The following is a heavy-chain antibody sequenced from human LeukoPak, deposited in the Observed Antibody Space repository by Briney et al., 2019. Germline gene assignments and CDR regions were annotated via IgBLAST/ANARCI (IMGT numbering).Heavy chain of an antibody. CDR1: GFTFTAAA. J-gene: IGHJ1*01. Sequence: PGGSLRLSCAASGFTFTAAAMHWVRQAPGKGLEWVAVIWYDGSNKYYADSVKGRFTISRDNSKNTLYLQMNSLKSEDTAVYYCTTVRGSSYQYFQRWGQGTLVTVSS. D-gene: IGHD6-13*01. V-gene: IGHV3-33*01. CDR2: IWYDGSNK. CDR3: TTVRGSSYQYFQR.